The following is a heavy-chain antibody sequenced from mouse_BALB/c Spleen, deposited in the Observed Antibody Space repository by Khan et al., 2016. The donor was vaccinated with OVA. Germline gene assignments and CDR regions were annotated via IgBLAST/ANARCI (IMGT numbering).Heavy chain of an antibody. D-gene: IGHD3-2*02. CDR3: AREEALYYFDY. CDR2: IYPGTDNT. CDR1: GYIFTSYW. Sequence: QVQLKQSGAELVRPGASVKLSCKTSGYIFTSYWTHWVKQRSGQGLEWIARIYPGTDNTYYNVQLKDKATLTADKSYNTAYMQLSSLKSEDSAVYFCAREEALYYFDYWGQGTTVTVSS. J-gene: IGHJ2*01. V-gene: IGHV1-76*01.